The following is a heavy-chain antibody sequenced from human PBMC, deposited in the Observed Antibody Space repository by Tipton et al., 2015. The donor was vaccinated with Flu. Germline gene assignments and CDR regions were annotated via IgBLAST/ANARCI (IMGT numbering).Heavy chain of an antibody. V-gene: IGHV4-59*01. CDR2: IYYSGST. D-gene: IGHD6-13*01. CDR1: GGSISSYY. J-gene: IGHJ5*02. CDR3: ARMAAVTNWFDP. Sequence: LRLSCTVSGGSISSYYWSWIRQPPGKGLEWIGYIYYSGSTNYNPSLKSRVTISVDTSKNQFSLKLSSVTAADTAVYYCARMAAVTNWFDPWGQGTLVTVSS.